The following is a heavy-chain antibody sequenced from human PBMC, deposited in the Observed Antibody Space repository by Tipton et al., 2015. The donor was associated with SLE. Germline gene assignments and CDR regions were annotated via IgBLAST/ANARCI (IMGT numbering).Heavy chain of an antibody. J-gene: IGHJ1*01. D-gene: IGHD6-13*01. CDR2: IYYRGST. CDR1: GGSISSSSYY. V-gene: IGHV4-39*01. CDR3: AATYSSSWFSARGSEYFQH. Sequence: TLSLTCTVSGGSISSSSYYWGWIRQPPGKGLEWIGSIYYRGSTYYNPSLKSRVTISVDTSKNQFSLKLSSVTAADTAVFYCAATYSSSWFSARGSEYFQHWGQGTLVTVSS.